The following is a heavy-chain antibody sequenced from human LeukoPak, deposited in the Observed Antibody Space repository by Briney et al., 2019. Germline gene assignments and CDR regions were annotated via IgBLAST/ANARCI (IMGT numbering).Heavy chain of an antibody. Sequence: ASVKVSCKASGYTFTSYYMHWVRQAPGQGLEWMGWINPNSGGTNYAQKFQGRVTMTRDTSISTAYMELSRLRSDDTAVYYCARRRYYGSGSYSLDYWGQGTLVTVSS. CDR2: INPNSGGT. J-gene: IGHJ4*02. V-gene: IGHV1-2*02. CDR1: GYTFTSYY. D-gene: IGHD3-10*01. CDR3: ARRRYYGSGSYSLDY.